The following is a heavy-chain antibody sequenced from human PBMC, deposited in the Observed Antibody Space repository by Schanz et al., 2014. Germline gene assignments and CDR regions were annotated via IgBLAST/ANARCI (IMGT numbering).Heavy chain of an antibody. D-gene: IGHD3-22*01. J-gene: IGHJ4*02. V-gene: IGHV3-66*01. CDR3: ARVHHYDPSGWGYFDY. Sequence: EVQLVESGGGLVQPGGSLRLSCAASGIIFSSYGLHWVRQAPGKGLEWVSVIYSGIGAYYADSVKDRFTVSRDNSKNTVYLQMNRLRAEDTAVYYCARVHHYDPSGWGYFDYWGQGALVTVSS. CDR2: IYSGIGA. CDR1: GIIFSSYG.